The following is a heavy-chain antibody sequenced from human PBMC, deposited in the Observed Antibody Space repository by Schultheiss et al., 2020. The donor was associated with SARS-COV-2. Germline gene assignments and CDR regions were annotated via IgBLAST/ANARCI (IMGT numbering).Heavy chain of an antibody. J-gene: IGHJ6*04. CDR3: ARGNHGGYSYGKKRNYYYGMDV. V-gene: IGHV4-34*01. Sequence: GSLRLSCAVYGGSFSGYYWSWIRQPPGKGLEWIGEINHSGSTNYNPSLKSRVTISVDTSKNQFSLKLSSVTAADTAVYYCARGNHGGYSYGKKRNYYYGMDVWGEGTTVTVSS. CDR1: GGSFSGYY. D-gene: IGHD5-18*01. CDR2: INHSGST.